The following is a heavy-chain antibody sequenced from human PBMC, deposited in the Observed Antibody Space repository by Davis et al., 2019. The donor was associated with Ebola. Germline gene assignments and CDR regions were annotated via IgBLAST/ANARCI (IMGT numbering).Heavy chain of an antibody. J-gene: IGHJ4*02. V-gene: IGHV3-73*01. CDR2: IRSKANSYAT. Sequence: GESLKISCAASGFTFSGSAMHWVRHVSGKGLEWVGRIRSKANSYATAYAASVKGRFTISRDDSKNTAYLQMNSLKTEDTAVYYCSGTGGGTDYWGQGTLVTVSS. D-gene: IGHD2-8*02. CDR3: SGTGGGTDY. CDR1: GFTFSGSA.